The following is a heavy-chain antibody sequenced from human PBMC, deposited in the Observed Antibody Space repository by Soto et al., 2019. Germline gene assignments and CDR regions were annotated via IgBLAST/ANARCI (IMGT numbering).Heavy chain of an antibody. Sequence: ASVKVSCKASGFTFTSSTMQWVRQARGQRLEWIGWIVVGSGNTNYAQKFQERVTITRDMSTSTAYMELSSLRSEDTAVYYCAAAPSYYDSTRPPFDPWGQGTLVTVSS. CDR1: GFTFTSST. V-gene: IGHV1-58*02. D-gene: IGHD3-22*01. J-gene: IGHJ5*02. CDR2: IVVGSGNT. CDR3: AAAPSYYDSTRPPFDP.